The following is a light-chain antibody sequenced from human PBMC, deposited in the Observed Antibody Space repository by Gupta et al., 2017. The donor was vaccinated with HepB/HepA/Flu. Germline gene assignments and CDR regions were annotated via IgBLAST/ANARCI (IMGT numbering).Light chain of an antibody. CDR3: QSYDSSLRGGV. Sequence: QSVLTQPPSVSGAPGQRVTISCTGRSSNIGAGYDVHWYQQLPGTAPKLLMYGNNNRPSGVPDRFSGSKSGTSASLAITGLQTEDEADYYCQSYDSSLRGGVFGGGTKLTVL. J-gene: IGLJ2*01. CDR1: SSNIGAGYD. CDR2: GNN. V-gene: IGLV1-40*01.